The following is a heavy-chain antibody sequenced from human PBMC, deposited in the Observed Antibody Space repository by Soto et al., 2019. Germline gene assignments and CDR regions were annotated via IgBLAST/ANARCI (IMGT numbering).Heavy chain of an antibody. J-gene: IGHJ3*02. CDR2: INPNSGGT. Sequence: QVQLVQSGAEVTKPGASVKVSCQASGYTFTDYYMHWVRQAPGQGLEWLGWINPNSGGTKYAQKLQGRVTLTRDTSIRTAYMDLSRLRSDDTAAYYCASPQYYYADGPYTWDGFDIWGQGTVVTVSS. CDR1: GYTFTDYY. D-gene: IGHD3-10*01. CDR3: ASPQYYYADGPYTWDGFDI. V-gene: IGHV1-2*02.